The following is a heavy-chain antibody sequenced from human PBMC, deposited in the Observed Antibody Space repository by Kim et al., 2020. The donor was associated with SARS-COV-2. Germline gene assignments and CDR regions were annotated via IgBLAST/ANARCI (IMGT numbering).Heavy chain of an antibody. D-gene: IGHD3-10*01. CDR1: GGSISSYY. Sequence: SETLSLTCTVSGGSISSYYWSWIRQPPGKGLEWIGYIYYSGSTNYNPSLKSRVTISVDTSKNQFSLKLSSVTAADTAVYYCARCRNYYGSGSYYNGYYYYGMDVWGQGTTVTVSS. J-gene: IGHJ6*02. CDR3: ARCRNYYGSGSYYNGYYYYGMDV. V-gene: IGHV4-59*01. CDR2: IYYSGST.